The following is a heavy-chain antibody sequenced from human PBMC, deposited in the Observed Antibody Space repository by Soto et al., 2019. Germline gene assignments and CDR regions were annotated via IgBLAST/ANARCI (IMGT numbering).Heavy chain of an antibody. V-gene: IGHV1-69*01. Sequence: QVQLVQSGAEVKKPGSSVKVSCKASGGTFSSYAISWVRQAPGQGLEWMGGIITISDTTNYAQKFQGRVTITADAYTSTAYMELSSLRSEDTAVYYCARSQGSSTSLEIYYYYYYGMDVWGQGTTVTVSS. J-gene: IGHJ6*02. CDR1: GGTFSSYA. CDR3: ARSQGSSTSLEIYYYYYYGMDV. CDR2: IITISDTT. D-gene: IGHD2-2*01.